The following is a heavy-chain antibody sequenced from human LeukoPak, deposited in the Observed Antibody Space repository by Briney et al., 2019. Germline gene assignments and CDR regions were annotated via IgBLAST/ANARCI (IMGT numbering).Heavy chain of an antibody. V-gene: IGHV1-69*13. CDR3: ARAPKYYDILTGYYNVPGFDY. J-gene: IGHJ4*02. D-gene: IGHD3-9*01. CDR2: IIPIFGTA. CDR1: GGTFSSYA. Sequence: ASVKVSCKASGGTFSSYAISWVRQAPGQGLEWMGGIIPIFGTANYAQKFQGRVTITADESTSTAYMELSSLRSEDTAVYYCARAPKYYDILTGYYNVPGFDYWGQGTLVIVSS.